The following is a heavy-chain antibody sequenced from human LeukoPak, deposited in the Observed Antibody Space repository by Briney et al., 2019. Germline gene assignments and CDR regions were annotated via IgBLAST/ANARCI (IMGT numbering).Heavy chain of an antibody. J-gene: IGHJ4*02. CDR2: MNHSGST. D-gene: IGHD3-10*01. CDR3: ARPPRGHRAADLDY. Sequence: SETLSLTCAVYGGSLSGSYWSWIRQPPGKGLEWVGEMNHSGSTNSNPSLKSRVTISVDTSKNQFSLKLSSVTAADTALYYCARPPRGHRAADLDYWGQGTLVTVSS. CDR1: GGSLSGSY. V-gene: IGHV4-34*01.